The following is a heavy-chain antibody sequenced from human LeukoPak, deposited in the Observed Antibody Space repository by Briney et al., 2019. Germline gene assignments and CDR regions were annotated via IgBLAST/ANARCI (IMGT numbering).Heavy chain of an antibody. CDR1: GGSISSYY. Sequence: SETLSLTCTVSGGSISSYYWSWIRQPAGKGLEWIGRIYTSGSTNYNPSLKSRVTMSVDTSKNQFSLKLSSVTAADTAVYYCARGWGWLSITYFYFDYWGQGTLVTVSS. J-gene: IGHJ4*02. D-gene: IGHD3-9*01. V-gene: IGHV4-4*07. CDR2: IYTSGST. CDR3: ARGWGWLSITYFYFDY.